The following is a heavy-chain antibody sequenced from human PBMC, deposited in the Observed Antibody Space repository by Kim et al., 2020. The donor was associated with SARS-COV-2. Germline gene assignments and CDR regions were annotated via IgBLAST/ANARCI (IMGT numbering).Heavy chain of an antibody. V-gene: IGHV4-34*01. D-gene: IGHD3-22*01. CDR1: GGSFSGYY. J-gene: IGHJ4*02. Sequence: SETLSLTCAVYGGSFSGYYWSWIRQPPGKGLEWIGEINHSGSTNYNPSLKGRVTISVDTSKNQFSLKLSSVTAADTAVYYCARGSSGYYIYWGQGTLVTVSS. CDR3: ARGSSGYYIY. CDR2: INHSGST.